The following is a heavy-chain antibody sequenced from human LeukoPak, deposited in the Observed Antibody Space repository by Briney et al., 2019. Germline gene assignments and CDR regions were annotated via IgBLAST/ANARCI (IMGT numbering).Heavy chain of an antibody. J-gene: IGHJ4*02. CDR2: IYPGDSDT. CDR3: ARSTAPIDY. Sequence: GESLKISCKGSGYTFTSYWIGWVRQKPGKGLEWMGFIYPGDSDTRYSPSFQGQVTISADKSISTAYLQWSSLKAPDTAMYYCARSTAPIDYWGQGTLVTVSS. V-gene: IGHV5-51*01. CDR1: GYTFTSYW.